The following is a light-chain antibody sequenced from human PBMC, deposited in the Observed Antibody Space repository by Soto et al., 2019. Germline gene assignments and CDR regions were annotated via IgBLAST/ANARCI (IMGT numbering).Light chain of an antibody. CDR3: SSYISSSTLDV. CDR1: SSDVGAYNY. J-gene: IGLJ1*01. Sequence: QSVLTQPASVSGSPGQSITISCTGTSSDVGAYNYVSWYQQHPGKAPKLIIYDVSNRPSGVSNRFSGSKSGNTASLTISELQAEDEADYYCSSYISSSTLDVFGTGTKVTVL. CDR2: DVS. V-gene: IGLV2-14*01.